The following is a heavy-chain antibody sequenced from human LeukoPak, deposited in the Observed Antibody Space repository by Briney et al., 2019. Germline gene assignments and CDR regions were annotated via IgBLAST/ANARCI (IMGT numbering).Heavy chain of an antibody. D-gene: IGHD6-19*01. CDR2: IFGRGGST. CDR3: AKTTTGYSSGRFPGWPVDY. V-gene: IGHV3-23*01. Sequence: GGSLRLSCAASGFTFSSYAMYWVRQAPGKGLEWVSGIFGRGGSTHYADSVKGRFTISRDNSKNTVYLQMNSLRAEDTAVYYCAKTTTGYSSGRFPGWPVDYWGQGTLVTVSS. CDR1: GFTFSSYA. J-gene: IGHJ4*02.